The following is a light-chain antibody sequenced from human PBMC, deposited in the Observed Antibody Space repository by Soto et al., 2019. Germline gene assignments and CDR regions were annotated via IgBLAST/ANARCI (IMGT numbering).Light chain of an antibody. CDR3: MQGIHMRVE. CDR1: QSLLHSNGYNY. V-gene: IGKV2-28*01. J-gene: IGKJ1*01. Sequence: DSVMTQFPLSLSVTPGEPASISCRSRQSLLHSNGYNYLDWYVQKPGQSPQLLIYLGSNRASGVPDRLSGSGSGTDCTLKSSRVEAEDVGVYYCMQGIHMRVEFGQGTKVEI. CDR2: LGS.